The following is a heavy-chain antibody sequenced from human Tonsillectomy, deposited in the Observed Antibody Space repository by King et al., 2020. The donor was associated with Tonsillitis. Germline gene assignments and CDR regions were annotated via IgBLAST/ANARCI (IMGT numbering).Heavy chain of an antibody. Sequence: VQLQESGPGLVKPSQTLSLTCTVSGDSIGSGSHYWGWIRQPAGKGLEFIGRIFSSVNTNYNPSLKSRVTMSVDTSKNQFSLKLSSMTAADTAVYYCARVLSWYENWFDPWGQGTLVTVSS. J-gene: IGHJ5*02. CDR2: IFSSVNT. CDR3: ARVLSWYENWFDP. D-gene: IGHD6-13*01. CDR1: GDSIGSGSHY. V-gene: IGHV4-61*02.